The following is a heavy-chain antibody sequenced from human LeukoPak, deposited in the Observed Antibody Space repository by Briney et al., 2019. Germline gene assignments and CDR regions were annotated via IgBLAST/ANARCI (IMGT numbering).Heavy chain of an antibody. V-gene: IGHV1-2*02. CDR3: ARTPLTTVVTLNFDY. CDR1: GYTFTGYY. CDR2: INPNSGGT. Sequence: ASVKVSCKASGYTFTGYYMHWVRQAPGHGLEWMGWINPNSGGTNYAQKFQGRVTMTRDTSISTAYMELSRLRSDDTAVYYCARTPLTTVVTLNFDYWGQGTLVTVSS. J-gene: IGHJ4*02. D-gene: IGHD4-23*01.